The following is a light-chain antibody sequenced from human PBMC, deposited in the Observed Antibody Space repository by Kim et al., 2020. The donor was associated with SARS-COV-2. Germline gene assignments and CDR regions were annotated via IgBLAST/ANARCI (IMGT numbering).Light chain of an antibody. CDR1: NIRSKM. J-gene: IGLJ3*02. CDR2: YDS. CDR3: QVWDSSSDHPV. Sequence: PGKTAGITWGGNNIRSKMVPWSRQQPGQAPVLVIYYDSDRPSGIPERFSGSNSGNTATLTISRVEAGDEADYYCQVWDSSSDHPVFGGGTQLTVL. V-gene: IGLV3-21*04.